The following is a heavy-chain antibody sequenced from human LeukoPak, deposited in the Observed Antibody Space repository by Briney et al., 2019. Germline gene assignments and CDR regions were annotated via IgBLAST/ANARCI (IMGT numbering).Heavy chain of an antibody. CDR2: ISSSSSTI. Sequence: GGSLRLSCAASGFTFSSYSMNWVRQAPGKGLEWVSYISSSSSTIYYADSVRGRFTISRDNAKNSLYLQMNSLRDKDTAVYYCAREVAAAGTYVFDYWGQGTLVTVSS. J-gene: IGHJ4*02. CDR1: GFTFSSYS. D-gene: IGHD6-13*01. CDR3: AREVAAAGTYVFDY. V-gene: IGHV3-48*02.